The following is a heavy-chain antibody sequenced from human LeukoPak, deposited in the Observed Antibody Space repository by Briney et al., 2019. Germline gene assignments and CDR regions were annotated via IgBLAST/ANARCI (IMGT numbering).Heavy chain of an antibody. CDR3: ARVSPKGTYHYYGMDV. D-gene: IGHD1-1*01. CDR1: GGSISSYY. J-gene: IGHJ6*02. CDR2: IYTSGST. Sequence: SETLSLTCTVSGGSISSYYWSWIRQPAGKGLEWIGRIYTSGSTNYNPSLKSRVTMSVDTSRNQFSLKLSSVTAADTAVYYCARVSPKGTYHYYGMDVWGQGTTVTVSS. V-gene: IGHV4-4*07.